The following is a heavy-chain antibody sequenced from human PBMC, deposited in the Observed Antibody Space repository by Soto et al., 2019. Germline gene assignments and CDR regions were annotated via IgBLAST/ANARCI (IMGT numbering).Heavy chain of an antibody. D-gene: IGHD2-15*01. J-gene: IGHJ4*02. CDR2: ISGSGDST. CDR1: GFTFSSYA. Sequence: PGGSLRLSCAASGFTFSSYAMNWVRQAPGKGLEWVSVISGSGDSTYYADSVKGRFTISRDNSKNTLYLQMNSLRAEDTAVFYCAKHLSNGSPDYWGQGTLVTVSS. CDR3: AKHLSNGSPDY. V-gene: IGHV3-23*01.